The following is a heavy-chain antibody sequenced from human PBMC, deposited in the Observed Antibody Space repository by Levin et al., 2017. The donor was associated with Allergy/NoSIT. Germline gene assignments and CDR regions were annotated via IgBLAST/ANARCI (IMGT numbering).Heavy chain of an antibody. Sequence: SQTLSLTCTVSGGSISSGGYYWSWIRQHPGKGLEWIGYIYYSGSTYYNPSLKSRVTISVDTSKNQFSLKLSSVTAADTAVYYCARGVTDWGFSPGRWFDPWGQGTLVTVSS. J-gene: IGHJ5*02. CDR1: GGSISSGGYY. V-gene: IGHV4-31*03. D-gene: IGHD7-27*01. CDR2: IYYSGST. CDR3: ARGVTDWGFSPGRWFDP.